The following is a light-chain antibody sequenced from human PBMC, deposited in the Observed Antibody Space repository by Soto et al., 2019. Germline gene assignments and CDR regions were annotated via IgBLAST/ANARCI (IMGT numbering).Light chain of an antibody. Sequence: EIVLTQSPGTLSLSPGERVTLSCRASQSVGGNNVAWYQQTPGQTPRLLIYAASSRATGIPDRFTGSGSGTDFSLTISRLEPEDLAVYYCQQHGNSPWTFGQGTKVEIK. CDR2: AAS. J-gene: IGKJ1*01. CDR1: QSVGGNN. V-gene: IGKV3-20*01. CDR3: QQHGNSPWT.